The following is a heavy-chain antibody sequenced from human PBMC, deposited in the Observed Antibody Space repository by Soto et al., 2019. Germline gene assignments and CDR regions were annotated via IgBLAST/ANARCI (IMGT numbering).Heavy chain of an antibody. V-gene: IGHV1-45*02. CDR1: GYTFTYRH. D-gene: IGHD3-10*01. Sequence: QMQLVQSGAEVQTTGSSVKISCRASGYTFTYRHLHWLRQAPGQALEWMGWITPFNGNTNYAQKFHGSVLLNREASMSTVYLELRSLRSEDTAMYYCTNLASGSDSFDIWCQGTMVTVSS. J-gene: IGHJ3*02. CDR2: ITPFNGNT. CDR3: TNLASGSDSFDI.